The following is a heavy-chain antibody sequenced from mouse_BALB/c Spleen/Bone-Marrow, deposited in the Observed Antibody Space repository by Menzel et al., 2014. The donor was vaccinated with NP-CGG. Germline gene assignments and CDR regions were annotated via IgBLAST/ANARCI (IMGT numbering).Heavy chain of an antibody. CDR1: GFTFSNYG. J-gene: IGHJ4*01. CDR3: VRRGGVHMDY. Sequence: EVQVVASGGDLVKPGGSLKLSCAASGFTFSNYGMPWVRQTPDKRLEWVATISSGGSYTYYPDSVKGRFTISRDNAKNPQSLQVSSLKSEDTGMYYCVRRGGVHMDYWGQRAPGTVPA. CDR2: ISSGGSYT. V-gene: IGHV5-6*01. D-gene: IGHD1-1*02.